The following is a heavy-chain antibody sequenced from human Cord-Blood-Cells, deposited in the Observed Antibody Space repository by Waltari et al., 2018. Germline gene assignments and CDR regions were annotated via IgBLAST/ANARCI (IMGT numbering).Heavy chain of an antibody. J-gene: IGHJ3*02. CDR1: GDSVSSNSAA. D-gene: IGHD2-21*02. Sequence: QVQLQQSGPGLVKPSQTLSLTCAISGDSVSSNSAAWNWIMQSPPRGLEWLGRTYYRSKWYNDYAVSVKSRITSNPDTSKNQFSLQLNSVTPEDTAVYYCARDRIVVVTAIPAFDIWGQGTMVTVSS. CDR3: ARDRIVVVTAIPAFDI. V-gene: IGHV6-1*01. CDR2: TYYRSKWYN.